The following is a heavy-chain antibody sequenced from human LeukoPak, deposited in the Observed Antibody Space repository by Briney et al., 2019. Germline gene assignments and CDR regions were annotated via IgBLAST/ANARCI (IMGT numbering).Heavy chain of an antibody. J-gene: IGHJ3*02. CDR3: ARVGTDHDAFDI. D-gene: IGHD7-27*01. CDR2: INPSGGST. CDR1: GYTFTSYY. Sequence: GASVKVSCKASGYTFTSYYMHWVRQAPGQGLEWMGIINPSGGSTSYAQKFQGRVTMTRDTSISTAYMELSRLRSDDTAVYYCARVGTDHDAFDIWGQGTMVTVSS. V-gene: IGHV1-46*01.